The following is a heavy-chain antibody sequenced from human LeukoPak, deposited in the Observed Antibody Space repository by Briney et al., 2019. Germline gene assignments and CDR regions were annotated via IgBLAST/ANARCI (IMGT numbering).Heavy chain of an antibody. V-gene: IGHV4-61*02. CDR1: GGSISSGSYY. J-gene: IGHJ4*02. CDR3: AREGLYGDYFFDY. CDR2: IYTSGST. Sequence: SQTLSLTCTVSGGSISSGSYYWSWIRQPAGKGLEWIGRIYTSGSTNYNPSLKSRVTISVDTSKNQFSLKLSSVTAADTAVYYCAREGLYGDYFFDYWGQGTLVTVSS. D-gene: IGHD4-17*01.